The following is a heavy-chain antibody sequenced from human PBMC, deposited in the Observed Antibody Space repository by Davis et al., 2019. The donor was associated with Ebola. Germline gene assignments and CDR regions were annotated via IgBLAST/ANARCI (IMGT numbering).Heavy chain of an antibody. CDR1: GYTFTGYY. D-gene: IGHD4-17*01. J-gene: IGHJ3*02. CDR2: INPNSGGT. CDR3: AREKSPGDYDAFDI. Sequence: AASVTVSCMASGYTFTGYYMHWVRQAPGQGLEWMGWINPNSGGTNYAQKFQGWVTMTRDTSISTAYMELSRLRSDDTAVYYCAREKSPGDYDAFDIWGQGTMVTVSS. V-gene: IGHV1-2*04.